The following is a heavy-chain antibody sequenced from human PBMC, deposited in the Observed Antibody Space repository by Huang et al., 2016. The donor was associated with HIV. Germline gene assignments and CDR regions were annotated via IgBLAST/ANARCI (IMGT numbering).Heavy chain of an antibody. CDR1: GFSFGSYN. Sequence: QLVESGGGLVRPGGSLRISSATSGFSFGSYNMNWVRQAAGKGVGWVSSSSVSSNYIEYADSVKGRFTISRDNVKKSLYLQMHSLRADDTAVYYCARAYCGGDCYPGVTYRNGMDVWGQGTTVTVSS. V-gene: IGHV3-21*01. CDR3: ARAYCGGDCYPGVTYRNGMDV. CDR2: SSVSSNYI. J-gene: IGHJ6*02. D-gene: IGHD2-21*02.